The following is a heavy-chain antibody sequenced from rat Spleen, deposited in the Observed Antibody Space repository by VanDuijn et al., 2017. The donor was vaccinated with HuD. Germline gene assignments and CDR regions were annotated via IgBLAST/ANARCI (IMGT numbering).Heavy chain of an antibody. CDR1: GYTFTDYA. D-gene: IGHD1-12*02. CDR2: INTYTGKP. V-gene: IGHV9-4*01. J-gene: IGHJ2*01. CDR3: ARDLYHYDGTYYYDY. Sequence: IQLVQSGPELKKPGESVKISCKASGYTFTDYAMHWVKQAPGKGLKWMGWINTYTGKPTYADDFKGRFVFSLEASASTANLQISNLKNEDTATYFCARDLYHYDGTYYYDYWGQGVMVTVSS.